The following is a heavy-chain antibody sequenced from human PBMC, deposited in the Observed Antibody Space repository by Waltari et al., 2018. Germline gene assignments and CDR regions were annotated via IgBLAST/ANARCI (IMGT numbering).Heavy chain of an antibody. V-gene: IGHV4-61*09. CDR2: IYTSGST. D-gene: IGHD2-15*01. CDR3: ARGSRSGGSCYPEVCDY. CDR1: GGSISSGSYH. J-gene: IGHJ4*02. Sequence: QVQLQESGPGLVKPSQTLSLTCTVPGGSISSGSYHWSWIRQPAGKGLEWIGYIYTSGSTNYNPSLKSRVTISVDTSKNQFSLKLSSVTAADTAVYYCARGSRSGGSCYPEVCDYWGQGTLVTVSS.